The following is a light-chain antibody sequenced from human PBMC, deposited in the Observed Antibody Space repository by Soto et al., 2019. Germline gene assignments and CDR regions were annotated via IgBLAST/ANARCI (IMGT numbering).Light chain of an antibody. V-gene: IGLV2-14*01. CDR2: EVS. CDR3: SSYTSSREVV. J-gene: IGLJ2*01. Sequence: QSVLTQPASVSGSPGQSITISCTGTSSDVGGYNYVSWYQQHPGKAPKLMIYEVSNRPSGVSNRFSGSKSGNTASLTISGLQAEDAADYYCSSYTSSREVVFGGGTKLTVL. CDR1: SSDVGGYNY.